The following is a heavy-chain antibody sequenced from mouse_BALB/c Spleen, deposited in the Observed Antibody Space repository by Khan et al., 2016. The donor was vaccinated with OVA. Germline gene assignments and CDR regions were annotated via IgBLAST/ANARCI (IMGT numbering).Heavy chain of an antibody. CDR2: IAPANGNT. V-gene: IGHV14-3*02. Sequence: IQLVQSGAELVKPGASVKLSCTASGFTITDTYLHWVKQRPEQGLEWIGRIAPANGNTKYDPKFQGQATITADTSSNTSYLQLHSLTSEDTAVVYGAHTSYDTRNFEFWGAWTTVTVSS. J-gene: IGHJ1*01. D-gene: IGHD2-3*01. CDR1: GFTITDTY. CDR3: AHTSYDTRNFEF.